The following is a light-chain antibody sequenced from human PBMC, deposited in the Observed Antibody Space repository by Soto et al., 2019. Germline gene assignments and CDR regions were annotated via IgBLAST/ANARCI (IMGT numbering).Light chain of an antibody. CDR3: QQRRNWPPIT. CDR2: DAS. J-gene: IGKJ5*01. CDR1: QDISSR. Sequence: IVLTQSPATLSLSPGDRATLSCRASQDISSRLAWYQQKPGQPPRLLIYDASNRATGIPARFSGSGSGTDFDLTISSIEPEDVAVYYCQQRRNWPPITFGQGTRLEIK. V-gene: IGKV3-11*01.